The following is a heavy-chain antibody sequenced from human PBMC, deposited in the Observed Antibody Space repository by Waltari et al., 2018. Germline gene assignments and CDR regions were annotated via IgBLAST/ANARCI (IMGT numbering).Heavy chain of an antibody. J-gene: IGHJ4*02. CDR3: VKGGWGFGAFYEQH. D-gene: IGHD3-10*01. Sequence: EVQLVTSGGGLVQPGRSLRLACVVSGFRFDDYALSWVRQRPGKGREWLSGIGWNSGAIGYADSGRGRFSTYRDNARKSLYLQMGRLRPEDTALYYCVKGGWGFGAFYEQHWGQGIQVTVSS. CDR1: GFRFDDYA. V-gene: IGHV3-9*01. CDR2: IGWNSGAI.